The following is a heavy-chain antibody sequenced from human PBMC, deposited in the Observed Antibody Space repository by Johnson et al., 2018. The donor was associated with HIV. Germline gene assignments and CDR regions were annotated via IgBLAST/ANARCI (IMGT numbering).Heavy chain of an antibody. J-gene: IGHJ3*02. Sequence: GKGLEWVSGITGSGGRTYYADFVKGRFTISRDNSKNTLSLQMNSLRGEETAVYYCAKASHWAFDIWGQGTMVTVSS. CDR3: AKASHWAFDI. V-gene: IGHV3-23*01. CDR2: ITGSGGRT. D-gene: IGHD1-1*01.